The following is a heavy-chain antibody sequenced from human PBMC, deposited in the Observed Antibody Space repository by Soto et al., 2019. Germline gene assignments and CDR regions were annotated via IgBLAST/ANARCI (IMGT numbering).Heavy chain of an antibody. D-gene: IGHD3-3*01. Sequence: QVQLQQWGAGLLKPSETLSLTCAVYGGSFSGYCWSWIRQPPGKGLEWIGEINHSGSTNYNPSLKPRVTLSVDTSKNQFSLKLSSVTAADTAVYYCARGVGSYDFWSGYTYYYYGMDVWGQGTTVTVSS. V-gene: IGHV4-34*01. CDR2: INHSGST. J-gene: IGHJ6*02. CDR1: GGSFSGYC. CDR3: ARGVGSYDFWSGYTYYYYGMDV.